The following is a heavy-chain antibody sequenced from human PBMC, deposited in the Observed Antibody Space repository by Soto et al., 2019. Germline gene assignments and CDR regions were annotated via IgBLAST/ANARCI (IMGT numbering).Heavy chain of an antibody. V-gene: IGHV2-5*01. CDR2: LYWNDDE. Sequence: QITLRESGPTLVKPTQTLTLSCTLSGLSINTGGVRVGWIRQPPGKAPERLALLYWNDDEWYSPSLRYRLSVTSDASGNRVVLTVTHLDPTETGTYSCAKLRAISNKLFFDDWGQGALVTVSS. J-gene: IGHJ4*02. D-gene: IGHD4-4*01. CDR3: AKLRAISNKLFFDD. CDR1: GLSINTGGVR.